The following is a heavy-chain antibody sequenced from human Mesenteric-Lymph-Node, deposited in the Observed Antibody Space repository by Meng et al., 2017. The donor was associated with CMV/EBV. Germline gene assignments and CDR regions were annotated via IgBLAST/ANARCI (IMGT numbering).Heavy chain of an antibody. CDR3: AKGQEMATNPPRIFDY. J-gene: IGHJ4*02. CDR2: INPSGGST. CDR1: GYTFTSYY. Sequence: ASVKVSCKASGYTFTSYYMHWVRQAPGQGLEWMGIINPSGGSTSYAQKFQGRVTMTRDTSTSTVYMELSSLRSEDTAVYYCAKGQEMATNPPRIFDYWGQGTLVTVSS. D-gene: IGHD5-24*01. V-gene: IGHV1-46*01.